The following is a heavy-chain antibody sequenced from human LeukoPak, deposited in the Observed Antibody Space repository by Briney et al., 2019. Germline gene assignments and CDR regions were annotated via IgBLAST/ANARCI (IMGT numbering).Heavy chain of an antibody. V-gene: IGHV3-33*01. CDR3: ARSRTTGYYYYGMDV. Sequence: GRSLRLSCAASGFTFSSYGMHWVRQAPGKGLEWVAVIWYDGSNKYYADSVKGRFTISRDNSKNTLYLQMNSLRAEDTAAYYCARSRTTGYYYYGMDVWGQGTTVTVSS. CDR2: IWYDGSNK. D-gene: IGHD1-1*01. CDR1: GFTFSSYG. J-gene: IGHJ6*02.